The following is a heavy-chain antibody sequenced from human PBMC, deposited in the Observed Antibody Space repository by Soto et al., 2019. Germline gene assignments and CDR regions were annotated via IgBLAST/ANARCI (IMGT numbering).Heavy chain of an antibody. D-gene: IGHD1-20*01. Sequence: ASVKVSCKASGYTFTRYGISWVRQAPGQGLEWMGWISADTGTRFYAQKFQGRVTMTTDMATTTAYMELGSLRSDDTAVYYCAITTVDTSMWSWLDPWGQGTQVTVSS. CDR1: GYTFTRYG. V-gene: IGHV1-18*01. J-gene: IGHJ5*02. CDR3: AITTVDTSMWSWLDP. CDR2: ISADTGTR.